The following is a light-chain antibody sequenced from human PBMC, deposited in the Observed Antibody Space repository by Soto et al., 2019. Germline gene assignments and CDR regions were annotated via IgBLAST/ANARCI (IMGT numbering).Light chain of an antibody. Sequence: EIVLTQSPATLSLSPGERATLSCRASQSVSSYLAWNQQKPGQAPRLLIYDASNRATGIPARFSGSGSGTDFTLTISSLEPEDFAVYYCQQRSKTFGGGTKVEIK. J-gene: IGKJ4*01. V-gene: IGKV3-11*01. CDR1: QSVSSY. CDR2: DAS. CDR3: QQRSKT.